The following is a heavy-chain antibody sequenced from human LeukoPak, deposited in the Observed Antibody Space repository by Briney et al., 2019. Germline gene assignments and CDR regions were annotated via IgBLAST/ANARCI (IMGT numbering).Heavy chain of an antibody. V-gene: IGHV4-30-4*08. CDR3: ARDSITIFGVVPTYYGMDV. CDR2: IYYSGST. D-gene: IGHD3-3*01. Sequence: SWVRQPPGKGLEWIGYIYYSGSTYYNPSLKSRVTISVDTSKNQFSLKLSSVTAADTAVYYCARDSITIFGVVPTYYGMDVWGQGTTVTVSS. J-gene: IGHJ6*02.